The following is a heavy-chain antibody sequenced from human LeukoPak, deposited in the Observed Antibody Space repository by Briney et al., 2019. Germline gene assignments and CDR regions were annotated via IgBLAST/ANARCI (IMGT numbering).Heavy chain of an antibody. D-gene: IGHD3-10*01. V-gene: IGHV3-9*01. CDR1: GFTFDDYA. CDR2: ISWNSGRI. J-gene: IGHJ4*02. Sequence: GGSLRLSCAGSGFTFDDYAMHWVRQAPGKGLEWVSGISWNSGRIGYADSVKGRFTISRDNAKNSLYLQMNSLRAEDTALYYCAKVAGDYYDSGSYDSPLDYWGQGTLVTVSS. CDR3: AKVAGDYYDSGSYDSPLDY.